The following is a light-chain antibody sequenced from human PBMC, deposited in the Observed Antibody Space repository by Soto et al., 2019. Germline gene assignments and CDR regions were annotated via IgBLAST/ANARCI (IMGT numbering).Light chain of an antibody. CDR1: QTISTW. CDR3: QQYTNTNNPWM. Sequence: DIQVTQSPPTLSASVGDRVTITCRASQTISTWMAWYQQKPGKAPKLLVYDASTLQSGVASRFSGSGSGTEFTLIIRDLQTDDSATYYCQQYTNTNNPWMFGQGTKVEI. J-gene: IGKJ1*01. V-gene: IGKV1-5*01. CDR2: DAS.